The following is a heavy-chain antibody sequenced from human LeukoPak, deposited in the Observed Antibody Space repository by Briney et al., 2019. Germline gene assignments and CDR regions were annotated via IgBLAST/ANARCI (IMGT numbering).Heavy chain of an antibody. CDR1: GYSISSGYY. CDR2: IYHSGST. Sequence: SETLSLTCTVSGYSISSGYYWGWIRQPPGKGLEWIGSIYHSGSTYYNPSLKSRVTISVDTSKNQFSLKLSSVTAADTAVYYCARGVGQWLVQRNWFDPWGQGTLVTVSS. J-gene: IGHJ5*02. CDR3: ARGVGQWLVQRNWFDP. V-gene: IGHV4-38-2*02. D-gene: IGHD6-19*01.